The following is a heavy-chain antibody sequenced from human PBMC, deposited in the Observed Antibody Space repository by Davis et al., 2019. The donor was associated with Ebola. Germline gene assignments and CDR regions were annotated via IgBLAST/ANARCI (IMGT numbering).Heavy chain of an antibody. V-gene: IGHV5-51*01. CDR3: ATHSPNCNSTSCYAGSYYGMDV. CDR2: IYAGDSDT. D-gene: IGHD2-2*01. J-gene: IGHJ6*02. Sequence: KVSCKDSGYSFSTYWIAWVRQMPGKGLEWMGIIYAGDSDTRYSPSFQGQVTISADKSINPAYLQWSSLKASDTAMYYCATHSPNCNSTSCYAGSYYGMDVWGQGTTVTVSS. CDR1: GYSFSTYW.